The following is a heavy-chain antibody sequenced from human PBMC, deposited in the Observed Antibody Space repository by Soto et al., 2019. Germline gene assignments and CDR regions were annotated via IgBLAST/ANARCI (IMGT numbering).Heavy chain of an antibody. J-gene: IGHJ6*03. CDR1: GFTFSSYW. CDR2: INSDGSST. D-gene: IGHD2-2*01. CDR3: ARVDQLLCVGACMDV. Sequence: GGSLRLSCAASGFTFSSYWMHWVRQAPGKGLVWVSRINSDGSSTSYADSVKGRFTISRDNAKNTLYLQMNSLRAEDTAVYYCARVDQLLCVGACMDVWGKGTTVTVSS. V-gene: IGHV3-74*01.